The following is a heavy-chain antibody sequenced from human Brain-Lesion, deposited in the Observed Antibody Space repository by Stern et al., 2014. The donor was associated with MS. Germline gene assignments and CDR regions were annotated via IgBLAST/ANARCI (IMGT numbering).Heavy chain of an antibody. Sequence: QVQLVESGPGLVKPSETLSLTCTVAGGSVSSTSYAWAWIRQPPGKGLEWIGTIYYSGNTYYSPSLKSRLTLSLDTSKNPFSLHLSSGTAADTAVYYCAGEEDIRYCSGGSCTGNWFDPWGQGTLVTVSS. D-gene: IGHD2-15*01. CDR2: IYYSGNT. CDR1: GGSVSSTSYA. CDR3: AGEEDIRYCSGGSCTGNWFDP. J-gene: IGHJ5*02. V-gene: IGHV4-39*01.